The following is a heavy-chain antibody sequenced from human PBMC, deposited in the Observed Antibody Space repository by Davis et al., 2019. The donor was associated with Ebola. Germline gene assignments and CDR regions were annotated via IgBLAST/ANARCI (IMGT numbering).Heavy chain of an antibody. Sequence: PSETLSLTCAVSGDSISSGGYSWSWIRQPPGKGLEWIGYIYDTGSTHYSPSLRSRVHIPIDTSKNQFSLRLYSVTAADTAVYYCARMGYCRSGRCDYFDYWGQGTLVIVSS. V-gene: IGHV4-30-2*01. CDR2: IYDTGST. D-gene: IGHD2-15*01. CDR3: ARMGYCRSGRCDYFDY. CDR1: GDSISSGGYS. J-gene: IGHJ4*02.